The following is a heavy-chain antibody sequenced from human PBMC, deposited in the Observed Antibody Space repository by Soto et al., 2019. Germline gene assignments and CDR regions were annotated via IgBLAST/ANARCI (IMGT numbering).Heavy chain of an antibody. CDR2: INHSGST. CDR1: GGSFSGYY. Sequence: ASETLSLTCAVYGGSFSGYYWSWIRQPPGKGLEWIGEINHSGSTNYNPSLKSRVTISVDTSKNQFSLKLSSVTAADTAVYYCARVRGQWLVKYYFDYWGQGTLVTVSS. D-gene: IGHD6-19*01. J-gene: IGHJ4*02. CDR3: ARVRGQWLVKYYFDY. V-gene: IGHV4-34*01.